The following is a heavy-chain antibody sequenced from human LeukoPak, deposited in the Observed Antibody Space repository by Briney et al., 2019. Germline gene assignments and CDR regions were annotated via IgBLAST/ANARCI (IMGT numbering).Heavy chain of an antibody. Sequence: GGSLRLSCPASGFTLSTYEMNWVRQAPGKGLEWVSYISSSGSTIYYADSVKGRFTNSRDNAKNSLYLQMNSLRAEDTAVYYCARSRVAALQASDYWGQGTLLTVSS. CDR2: ISSSGSTI. CDR1: GFTLSTYE. J-gene: IGHJ4*02. CDR3: ARSRVAALQASDY. D-gene: IGHD6-6*01. V-gene: IGHV3-48*03.